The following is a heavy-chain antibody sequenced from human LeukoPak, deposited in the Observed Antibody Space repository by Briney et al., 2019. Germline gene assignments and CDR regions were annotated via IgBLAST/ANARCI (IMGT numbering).Heavy chain of an antibody. CDR2: MNPNSGNT. J-gene: IGHJ6*03. V-gene: IGHV1-8*01. Sequence: ASVKVSCKASGYTFTSYDINWVRQATGQGPEWMGWMNPNSGNTGYAQKFQGRVTMTRNTSISTAYMELSSLRSEDTAVYYCARGNPDYYYYYMDVWGKGTTVTISS. CDR1: GYTFTSYD. CDR3: ARGNPDYYYYYMDV.